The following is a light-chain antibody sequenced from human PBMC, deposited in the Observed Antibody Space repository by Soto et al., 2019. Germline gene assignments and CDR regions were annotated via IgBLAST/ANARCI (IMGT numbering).Light chain of an antibody. CDR2: DAS. CDR1: QSVSSY. Sequence: EIVLTQSPATLSLSPGERATLSCRASQSVSSYLAWYQQKPGQAPRLLIYDASNRATGIPARFSGSGSGTDFTLTISSLQSEDFAVYYCQQYNNWLPITFGQGTRLENK. J-gene: IGKJ5*01. CDR3: QQYNNWLPIT. V-gene: IGKV3-11*01.